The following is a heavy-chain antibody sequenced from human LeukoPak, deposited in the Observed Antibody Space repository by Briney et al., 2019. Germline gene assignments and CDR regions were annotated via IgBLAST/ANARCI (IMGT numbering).Heavy chain of an antibody. CDR1: GFTFSSYA. J-gene: IGHJ4*02. CDR2: ISYDGSNK. D-gene: IGHD6-19*01. CDR3: ARGQQWLAFDY. V-gene: IGHV3-30-3*01. Sequence: PGRSLRLSCAASGFTFSSYAMHWVRQAPGKGLEWVAVISYDGSNKYYADSVKGRFTISRDNSKNTLYLQMNSLRAKDTAVYYCARGQQWLAFDYWGQGTLVTVSS.